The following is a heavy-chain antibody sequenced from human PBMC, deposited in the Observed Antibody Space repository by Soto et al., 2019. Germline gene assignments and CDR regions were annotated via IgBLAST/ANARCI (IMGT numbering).Heavy chain of an antibody. CDR2: ISASNGNT. D-gene: IGHD6-6*01. CDR3: ALYSSSGSLPY. Sequence: QVQLVQSGAEVKNSGASVKVSCKASGYTFTSYGFSWVRQAPGQGLEWMGWISASNGNTNYAQKLQGRVTMTTDTSTSTAYMELRSLRSDDTAVYYCALYSSSGSLPYWGQGTLVTVSS. V-gene: IGHV1-18*01. CDR1: GYTFTSYG. J-gene: IGHJ4*02.